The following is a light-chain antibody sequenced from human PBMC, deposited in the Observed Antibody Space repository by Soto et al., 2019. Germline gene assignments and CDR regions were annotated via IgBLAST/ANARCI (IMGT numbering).Light chain of an antibody. V-gene: IGLV4-60*02. CDR2: LDISGSY. CDR3: AIWDSNILV. CDR1: SGHTSYT. Sequence: QSVLTQSSSASASLGSSVKLTCTLSSGHTSYTIAWHQQQPGKAPRYLMKLDISGSYNKGSGVPDRLSGSSSEADRYLTISTFQFYDGADNYCAIWDSNILVFGGGTKLTVL. J-gene: IGLJ2*01.